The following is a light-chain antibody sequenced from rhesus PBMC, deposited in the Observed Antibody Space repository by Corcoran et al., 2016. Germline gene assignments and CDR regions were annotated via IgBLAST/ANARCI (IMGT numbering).Light chain of an antibody. CDR3: MQALEFPLA. CDR1: QSLLHSGAKTF. CDR2: EGS. Sequence: DIVMTQTPLSLPVTPGEPASISCRSSQSLLHSGAKTFLYWYLQKPGQSPQLLSREGSSRASGAPYRFRGCGAGTDFTLEISRVGAVGVGRYYCMQALEFPLAFGGGTKVKIK. J-gene: IGKJ4*01. V-gene: IGKV2-104*02.